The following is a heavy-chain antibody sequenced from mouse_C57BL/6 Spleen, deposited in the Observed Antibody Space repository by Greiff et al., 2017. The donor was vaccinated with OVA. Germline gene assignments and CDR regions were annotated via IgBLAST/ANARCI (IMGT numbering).Heavy chain of an antibody. J-gene: IGHJ3*01. V-gene: IGHV1-52*01. CDR1: GYTFTSYW. Sequence: QVQLQQPGAELVRPGSSVKLSCKASGYTFTSYWMHWVKQRPIQGLEWIGNIDPSDSETHYNQKFKDKATLTVDKSSSTAYMQLSSLTSEDSAVYYGAREGDYGSSYPFAYWGQGTLVTVSA. D-gene: IGHD1-1*01. CDR3: AREGDYGSSYPFAY. CDR2: IDPSDSET.